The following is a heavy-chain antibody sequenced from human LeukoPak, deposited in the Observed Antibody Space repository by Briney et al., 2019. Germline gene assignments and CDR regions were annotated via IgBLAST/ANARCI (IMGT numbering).Heavy chain of an antibody. Sequence: SVKVSCKASGGTFSSYAISWVRQAPGQGLEWMGRIIPVFGTATYAQRFQGRVTIPTDESTRTAYMELSSLRSEDTAVYYCARSNYDSKYYYYMDVWGKGTTVTVSS. CDR2: IIPVFGTA. D-gene: IGHD3-3*01. V-gene: IGHV1-69*05. CDR3: ARSNYDSKYYYYMDV. CDR1: GGTFSSYA. J-gene: IGHJ6*03.